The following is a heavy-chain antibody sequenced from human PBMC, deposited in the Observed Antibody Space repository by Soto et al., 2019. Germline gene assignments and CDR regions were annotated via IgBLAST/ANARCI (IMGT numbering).Heavy chain of an antibody. D-gene: IGHD1-1*01. V-gene: IGHV3-64*01. CDR3: AREGKKTGTTSHYCGMDV. Sequence: PGGSLRLSCAASGFTFSSYAMHWVRQAPGKGLEYVSAISSNGGSTYYANSVKGRFTISRDNSKNTLYLQMGSLRAEDMAVYYCAREGKKTGTTSHYCGMDVWGQGTTVTVSS. CDR2: ISSNGGST. CDR1: GFTFSSYA. J-gene: IGHJ6*02.